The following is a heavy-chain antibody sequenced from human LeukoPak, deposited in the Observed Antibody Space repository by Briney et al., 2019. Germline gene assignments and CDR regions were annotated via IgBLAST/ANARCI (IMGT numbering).Heavy chain of an antibody. V-gene: IGHV3-64*01. CDR2: ISSNGGST. Sequence: GSLRLSCAASGFTFSSYAMHWVRQAPGKGLEYVSAISSNGGSTYYANSVKGRFTISRDNSKNTLYLQMGSLRSEDTAVYYCARDRIRQRGEDYLHAFDIWGQGTMVTVSS. J-gene: IGHJ3*02. D-gene: IGHD6-25*01. CDR1: GFTFSSYA. CDR3: ARDRIRQRGEDYLHAFDI.